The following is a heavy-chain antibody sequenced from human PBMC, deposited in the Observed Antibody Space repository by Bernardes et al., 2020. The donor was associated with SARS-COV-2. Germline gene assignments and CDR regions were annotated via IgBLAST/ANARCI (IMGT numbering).Heavy chain of an antibody. CDR3: ARDVGGADWRFGFDV. Sequence: GSLRLSCPASGFTFSNYLFIWFRQAPGKGLEWVSSISGGGMYIYYGDAVRGRFTTSRDNTRTSVFLQMESLRAEDTAVYYCARDVGGADWRFGFDVWGPGTMVHVS. D-gene: IGHD2-21*02. J-gene: IGHJ3*01. CDR2: ISGGGMYI. CDR1: GFTFSNYL. V-gene: IGHV3-21*01.